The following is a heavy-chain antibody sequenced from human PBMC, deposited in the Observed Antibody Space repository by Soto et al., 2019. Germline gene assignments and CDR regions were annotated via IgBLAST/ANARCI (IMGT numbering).Heavy chain of an antibody. D-gene: IGHD5-18*01. J-gene: IGHJ4*02. CDR3: AKDEYSYGYSAY. CDR1: GFTVSSNY. Sequence: EVQLVETGGGLIQPGGSLRLSCAASGFTVSSNYMSWVRQAPGKGLEWDSVIYSDGSTYYADSVKGRFTISRDNSKNTVYLQMNSLRADDTAVYYCAKDEYSYGYSAYWGQGTLVTVSS. V-gene: IGHV3-53*02. CDR2: IYSDGST.